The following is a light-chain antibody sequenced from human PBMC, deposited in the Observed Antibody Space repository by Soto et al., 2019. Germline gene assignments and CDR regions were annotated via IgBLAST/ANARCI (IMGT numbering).Light chain of an antibody. CDR3: QQYGSSPWT. CDR1: QSVSSNY. CDR2: GAS. V-gene: IGKV3-20*01. Sequence: EIVLTQSPGALSLSPGERATLSCRASQSVSSNYLAWFQQKPGQAPRLLVYGASSRATGIPDRFSGSGSGTDSTLTISRLEPEDFAVYYSQQYGSSPWTYGQGTKV. J-gene: IGKJ1*01.